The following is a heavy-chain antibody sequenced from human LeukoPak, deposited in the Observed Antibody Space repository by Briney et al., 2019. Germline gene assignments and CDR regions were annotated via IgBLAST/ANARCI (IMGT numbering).Heavy chain of an antibody. D-gene: IGHD6-6*01. V-gene: IGHV3-9*01. CDR3: AKAPRWSSSSTSYFDY. CDR2: ISWNSGSI. CDR1: GFTFDDYA. J-gene: IGHJ4*02. Sequence: GRSLRLSCAASGFTFDDYAMHWVRQAPGKGLEWVSGISWNSGSIGYADSVKGRFTISRDNAKNSLYLQMNSLRAEDTALYYCAKAPRWSSSSTSYFDYWGQETLVTVSS.